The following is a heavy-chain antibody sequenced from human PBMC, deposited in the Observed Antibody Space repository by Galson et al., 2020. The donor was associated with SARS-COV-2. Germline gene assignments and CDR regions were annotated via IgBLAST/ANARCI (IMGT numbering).Heavy chain of an antibody. CDR1: GFTFSSYA. CDR3: ARDLCFWRNYFDY. V-gene: IGHV3-30*01. Sequence: GESLKISCAASGFTFSSYAMHWVRQAPGKGLEWVAVISYDGSNKYYADSVKGRFTISRDNSKNTLYLQMNSLRAEDTAVYYCARDLCFWRNYFDYWGQGTLVTVSS. J-gene: IGHJ4*02. D-gene: IGHD3-3*01. CDR2: ISYDGSNK.